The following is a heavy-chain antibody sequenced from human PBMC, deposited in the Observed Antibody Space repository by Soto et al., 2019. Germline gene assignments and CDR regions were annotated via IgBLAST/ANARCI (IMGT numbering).Heavy chain of an antibody. J-gene: IGHJ6*02. D-gene: IGHD3-16*01. CDR3: ARLGDYYYGMDV. V-gene: IGHV3-74*01. Sequence: GGSLRLSCAASGFTFSSYWMHWVRQAPGKGLVWVSRINSDGSSTSYADSVKGRFTISRDNAKNTLYLQMNSLRAEDTAVYYCARLGDYYYGMDVWGQGTTVTVSS. CDR2: INSDGSST. CDR1: GFTFSSYW.